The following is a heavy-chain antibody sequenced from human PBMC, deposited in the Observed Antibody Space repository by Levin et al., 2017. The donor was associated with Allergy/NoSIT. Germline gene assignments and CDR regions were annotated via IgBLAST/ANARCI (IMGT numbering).Heavy chain of an antibody. V-gene: IGHV1-69*06. CDR3: ARDRAPYNWNVIIDH. Sequence: SVKVSCKTSGGTFGSHAISWVRQAPGQGLEWMGGTIPIFGTANYAQNFKGRVTITADRSTSTAYMELNSLRSDDTAVYYCARDRAPYNWNVIIDHWGQGTLVTVSS. CDR2: TIPIFGTA. D-gene: IGHD1-20*01. J-gene: IGHJ4*02. CDR1: GGTFGSHA.